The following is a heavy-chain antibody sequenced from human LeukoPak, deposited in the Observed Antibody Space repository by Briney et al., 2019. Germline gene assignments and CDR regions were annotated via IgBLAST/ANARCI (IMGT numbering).Heavy chain of an antibody. CDR3: ARDGDSTSGYGMDY. J-gene: IGHJ4*02. CDR2: IASDGSAE. V-gene: IGHV3-30-3*01. D-gene: IGHD3-9*01. CDR1: GFTFSNYV. Sequence: GGSLRLSCAASGFTFSNYVMHWVRQAPGKGLEWVARIASDGSAEHYADFVKGRFTISRDKSRNIVYLQINNLTPEDTAMFYCARDGDSTSGYGMDYWGQGALVTVSS.